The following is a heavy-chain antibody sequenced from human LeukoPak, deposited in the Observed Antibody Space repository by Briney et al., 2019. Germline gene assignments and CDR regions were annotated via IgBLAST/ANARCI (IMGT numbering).Heavy chain of an antibody. CDR3: ARERDLWFGETPYYYGMDV. D-gene: IGHD3-10*01. CDR2: TSFDGSNK. Sequence: GGSLRLSCTVSGFTFGSYAMHWVRQAPGKGLEWVAVTSFDGSNKYYADSVKGRFTIPRDNSRKPLHLQMNSLRTEDTAVYYCARERDLWFGETPYYYGMDVWGQGTTVTVSS. CDR1: GFTFGSYA. V-gene: IGHV3-30*03. J-gene: IGHJ6*02.